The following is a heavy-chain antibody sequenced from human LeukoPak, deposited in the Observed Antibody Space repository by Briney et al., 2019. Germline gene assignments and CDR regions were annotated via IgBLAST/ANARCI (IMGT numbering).Heavy chain of an antibody. CDR3: ARDAIDLPFGGVIVTYYYYGMDV. J-gene: IGHJ6*02. V-gene: IGHV1-18*01. CDR2: ISAYNGNT. Sequence: ASVKVSCKASGYTFTSYGISWVRQAPGQGLEWMGWISAYNGNTNYAQKLQGRVTMTTDTSTSTAYMELRSLRSDDTAVYYRARDAIDLPFGGVIVTYYYYGMDVWGQGTTVTVSS. CDR1: GYTFTSYG. D-gene: IGHD3-16*02.